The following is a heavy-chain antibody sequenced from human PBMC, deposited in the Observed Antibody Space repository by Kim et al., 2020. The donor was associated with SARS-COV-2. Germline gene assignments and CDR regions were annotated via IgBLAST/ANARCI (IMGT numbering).Heavy chain of an antibody. J-gene: IGHJ4*02. D-gene: IGHD5-12*01. Sequence: ASVKVSCKASGYTFTSYGISWVRQAPGQGLEWMGWISAYNGNTNYAQKLQGRVTMTTDTSTSTAYMELRSLRSDDTAVYYCARDLEGIVATITTSHYFDYWGQGTLVTVSS. CDR3: ARDLEGIVATITTSHYFDY. CDR1: GYTFTSYG. CDR2: ISAYNGNT. V-gene: IGHV1-18*04.